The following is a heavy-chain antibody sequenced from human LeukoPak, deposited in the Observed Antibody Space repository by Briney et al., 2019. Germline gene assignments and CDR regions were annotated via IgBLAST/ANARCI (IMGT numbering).Heavy chain of an antibody. J-gene: IGHJ4*02. Sequence: GGSLRLSCAASRFTFSTYWMHWVRQAPGKGLVWVSRIHSDGSSTSYADSVKGRFTISRDNAKNSLYLQMNSLRAEDTAVYYCARVSWRDRGSWYHGWFDYWGQGTLVTVSS. V-gene: IGHV3-74*01. CDR1: RFTFSTYW. CDR3: ARVSWRDRGSWYHGWFDY. D-gene: IGHD6-13*01. CDR2: IHSDGSST.